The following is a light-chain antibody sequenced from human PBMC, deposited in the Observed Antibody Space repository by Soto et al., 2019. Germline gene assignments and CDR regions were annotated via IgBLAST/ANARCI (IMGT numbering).Light chain of an antibody. CDR2: GAS. CDR3: QQYNNWPIT. CDR1: QSVSNN. Sequence: EIVLTQSPGTLSFSAGERATLSCRASQSVSNNYLAWYQEKPGQAPRLLIYGASTRATGIAARFSGSGSGTEFTLTISSLQSEDFAVYYCQQYNNWPITFGQGTRLEI. J-gene: IGKJ5*01. V-gene: IGKV3-15*01.